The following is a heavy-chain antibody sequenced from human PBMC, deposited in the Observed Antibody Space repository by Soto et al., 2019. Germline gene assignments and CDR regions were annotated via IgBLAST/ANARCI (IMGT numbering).Heavy chain of an antibody. V-gene: IGHV4-31*03. CDR2: IYYSGST. CDR3: ARGIAVAGSDDAFDI. CDR1: GGSISSGGYY. Sequence: PSETLSLTCTVSGGSISSGGYYWIWIRQHPRKGLEWIGYIYYSGSTYYNPSLKSRVTISVYTSKNQFSLKLSSVTAADTAVYYCARGIAVAGSDDAFDIWGQGTMVTVS. D-gene: IGHD6-19*01. J-gene: IGHJ3*02.